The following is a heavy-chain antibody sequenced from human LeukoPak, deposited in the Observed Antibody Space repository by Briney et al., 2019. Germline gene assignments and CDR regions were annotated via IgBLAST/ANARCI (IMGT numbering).Heavy chain of an antibody. V-gene: IGHV5-51*01. Sequence: GESLKISCKGSGYSFTTYWIGWVRQMPGKGLEWMGAIYPGDSDTRYGPSFQGQVTISADKSISTAYLQWSSLKASDTAMYYCASGRSWDIVVVPAAHWGQGTLVTVSS. CDR1: GYSFTTYW. CDR2: IYPGDSDT. CDR3: ASGRSWDIVVVPAAH. J-gene: IGHJ4*02. D-gene: IGHD2-2*01.